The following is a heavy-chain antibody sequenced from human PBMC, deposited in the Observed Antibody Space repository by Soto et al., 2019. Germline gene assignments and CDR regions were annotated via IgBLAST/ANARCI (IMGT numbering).Heavy chain of an antibody. CDR2: IGTAGDT. V-gene: IGHV3-13*01. CDR1: GFTFSSYD. Sequence: GGSLRLSCAASGFTFSSYDMHWVRQATGKGLEWVSAIGTAGDTYYPGSVKGRFTISRENAKNSLYLQMNSLRAGDTAVYYCARHEIGYYYMDVWGKGTTVTVSS. J-gene: IGHJ6*03. D-gene: IGHD2-21*01. CDR3: ARHEIGYYYMDV.